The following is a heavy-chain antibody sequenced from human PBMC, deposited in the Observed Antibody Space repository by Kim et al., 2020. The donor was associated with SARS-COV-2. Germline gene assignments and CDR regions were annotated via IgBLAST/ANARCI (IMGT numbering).Heavy chain of an antibody. V-gene: IGHV3-20*01. J-gene: IGHJ4*02. CDR2: INWNGGST. Sequence: GGSLRLSCAASGFTFDDYGMSWVRQAPGKGLEWVSGINWNGGSTGYADSVKGRFTISRDNAKNSLYLQMNSLRAEDTALYHCARSDSSGWYWNYFDYWGQGTLVTVSS. CDR3: ARSDSSGWYWNYFDY. CDR1: GFTFDDYG. D-gene: IGHD6-19*01.